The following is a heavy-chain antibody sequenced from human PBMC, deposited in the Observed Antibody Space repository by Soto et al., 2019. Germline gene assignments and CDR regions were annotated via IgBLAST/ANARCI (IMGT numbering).Heavy chain of an antibody. CDR1: GFTFDDYT. Sequence: EVQLVESGGVVVQPGGSLRLSCAASGFTFDDYTTHWVRQAPGKGLEWVSLISWDGGSTYYADSVKGRFTISRDNSKNSLYLQMNSLRTEDTALYYCAKTRGGYYYYGMDVWGQGTTVTVSS. CDR2: ISWDGGST. CDR3: AKTRGGYYYYGMDV. V-gene: IGHV3-43*01. J-gene: IGHJ6*02.